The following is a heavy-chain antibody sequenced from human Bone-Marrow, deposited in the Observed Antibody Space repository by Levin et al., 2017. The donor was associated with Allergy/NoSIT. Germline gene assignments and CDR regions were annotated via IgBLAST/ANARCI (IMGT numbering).Heavy chain of an antibody. V-gene: IGHV1-2*02. Sequence: PAASVKVSCKASGYIFTGYYIHWVRQAPGQGLEWMGWIKPNSGGTNRVEKSQGRVIMTADTSITTAYMELSGLTSDDTAVYFCARATKTVTSYGMSAWGQGTLVTVSS. J-gene: IGHJ5*02. CDR2: IKPNSGGT. D-gene: IGHD4-17*01. CDR1: GYIFTGYY. CDR3: ARATKTVTSYGMSA.